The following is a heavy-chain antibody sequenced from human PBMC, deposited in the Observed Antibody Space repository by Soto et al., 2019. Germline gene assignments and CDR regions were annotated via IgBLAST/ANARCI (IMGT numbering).Heavy chain of an antibody. CDR3: ARDRGYGDLNWFDP. J-gene: IGHJ5*02. CDR1: GGSISSGGYY. D-gene: IGHD4-17*01. CDR2: IYYSGST. Sequence: SETLSLTCTVSGGSISSGGYYWSWIRQHPGKGLEWIGYIYYSGSTYYNPSLKSRVTISVDTSKNQFSLKLSSVTAADTAVYYCARDRGYGDLNWFDPWGQGTLVTVSS. V-gene: IGHV4-31*03.